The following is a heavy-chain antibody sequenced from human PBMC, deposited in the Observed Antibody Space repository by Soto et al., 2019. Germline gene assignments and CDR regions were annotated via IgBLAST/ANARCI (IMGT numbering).Heavy chain of an antibody. Sequence: QVQLQESGPGLVKPSETLSLTCTVSGGSISSYYWSWIRQPPGKGLEWIGYIYYSGSTNYNPSLKHPVPXXLXTXXNQFSLKLSSVTAADTAVYYCARCGSSGSDDYFDYWGQGTLVTVSS. CDR1: GGSISSYY. D-gene: IGHD3-10*01. V-gene: IGHV4-59*08. CDR2: IYYSGST. CDR3: ARCGSSGSDDYFDY. J-gene: IGHJ4*02.